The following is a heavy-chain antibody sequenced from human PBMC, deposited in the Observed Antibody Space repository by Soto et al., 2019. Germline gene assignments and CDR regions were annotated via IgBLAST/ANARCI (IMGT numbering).Heavy chain of an antibody. CDR1: GYSFAGYW. Sequence: GESLKISCKGSGYSFAGYWIGWVRQMPGKGLDLMGVIYPGDSDTRYSPSFHGQVTMSADKSISTAYLQWSSLKASDTAMYFCARLPGVRGVFDGFNVWGQGTMVTVSS. V-gene: IGHV5-51*01. J-gene: IGHJ3*01. CDR2: IYPGDSDT. D-gene: IGHD3-10*01. CDR3: ARLPGVRGVFDGFNV.